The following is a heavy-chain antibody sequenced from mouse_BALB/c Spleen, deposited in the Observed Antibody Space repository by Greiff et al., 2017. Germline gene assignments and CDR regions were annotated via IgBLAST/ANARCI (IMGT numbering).Heavy chain of an antibody. Sequence: VQLKESGGGLVQPKGSLKLSCAASGFTFNTYAMNWVRQAPGKGLEWVARIRSKSNNYATYYADSVKDRFTISRDDSQSMLYLQMNNLKTEDTAMYYCVRFNWDWYFDVWGAGTTVTVSS. V-gene: IGHV10-1*02. J-gene: IGHJ1*01. CDR3: VRFNWDWYFDV. D-gene: IGHD4-1*01. CDR1: GFTFNTYA. CDR2: IRSKSNNYAT.